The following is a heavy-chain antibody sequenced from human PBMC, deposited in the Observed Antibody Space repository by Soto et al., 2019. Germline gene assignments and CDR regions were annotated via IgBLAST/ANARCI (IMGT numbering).Heavy chain of an antibody. CDR3: ARLTTVVSWYFDL. CDR1: GGSFSGYY. V-gene: IGHV4-34*01. Sequence: PSETLSLTCAVYGGSFSGYYWSWIRQPPGKGLEWIGEINHSGSTNYNPSLKSRVTISVDTSKNQFSLKLSSVTAADTAVYYCARLTTVVSWYFDLWGRGTLVTV. D-gene: IGHD4-17*01. CDR2: INHSGST. J-gene: IGHJ2*01.